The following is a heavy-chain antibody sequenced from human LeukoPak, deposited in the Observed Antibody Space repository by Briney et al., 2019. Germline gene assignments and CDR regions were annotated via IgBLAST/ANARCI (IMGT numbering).Heavy chain of an antibody. J-gene: IGHJ4*02. CDR2: ISYDGNNK. CDR3: ARDFGDCSSTSCPKDY. V-gene: IGHV3-30*07. D-gene: IGHD2-2*01. CDR1: GFSFSSYA. Sequence: GGSLRLSCAASGFSFSSYAVHWVRQAPGKGLEWVAVISYDGNNKYYADSVKGRFTISRGNAKNSLYLQMNSLRAEDTAVYYCARDFGDCSSTSCPKDYWGQGTLVTVSS.